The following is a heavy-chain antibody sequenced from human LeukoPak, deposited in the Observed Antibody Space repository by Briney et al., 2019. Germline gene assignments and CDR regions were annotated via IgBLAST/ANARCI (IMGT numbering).Heavy chain of an antibody. CDR2: INPISGAT. V-gene: IGHV1-2*02. D-gene: IGHD6-13*01. J-gene: IGHJ4*02. CDR1: GYIFNGYF. Sequence: GASVKVSCKASGYIFNGYFMHWVRQATGQGPEWMGCINPISGATKYAPKFQGRVTVSRDTSISTAYMELSRLTSDDSAVYYCARDPAADEVGLDYWGQGTLVTVSS. CDR3: ARDPAADEVGLDY.